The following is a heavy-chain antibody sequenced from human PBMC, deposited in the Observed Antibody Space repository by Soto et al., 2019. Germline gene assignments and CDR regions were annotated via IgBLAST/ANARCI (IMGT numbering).Heavy chain of an antibody. J-gene: IGHJ3*02. CDR3: ASVARLRYFDWLFPSGDAFDI. CDR2: IYYSGST. D-gene: IGHD3-9*01. CDR1: GGSISSYY. V-gene: IGHV4-59*01. Sequence: QVQLQESGPGLVKPSETLSLTCTVSGGSISSYYWSWIRQPPGKGLEWIGYIYYSGSTNYNPSLKSRVTISVDTSKNQFSLKLSSVTAADTAVYYCASVARLRYFDWLFPSGDAFDIWGQGTMVTVSS.